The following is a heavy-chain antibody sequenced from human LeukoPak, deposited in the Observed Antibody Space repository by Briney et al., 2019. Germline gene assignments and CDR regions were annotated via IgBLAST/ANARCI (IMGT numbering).Heavy chain of an antibody. J-gene: IGHJ3*02. CDR1: GATFSSYA. V-gene: IGHV1-69*04. D-gene: IGHD3-22*01. CDR2: IIPILGVA. Sequence: GASVKVSCKASGATFSSYAISCVRQAPGHGLEWMGRIIPILGVANYAQKFQGRVTITADKSTSTAYMELSSLRSEDTAVCCCARDPVPHSGYYYADAFDIWGQGTMVTVSS. CDR3: ARDPVPHSGYYYADAFDI.